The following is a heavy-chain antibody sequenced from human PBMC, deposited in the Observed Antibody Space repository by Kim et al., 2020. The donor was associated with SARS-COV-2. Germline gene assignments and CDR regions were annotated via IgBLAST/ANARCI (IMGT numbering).Heavy chain of an antibody. CDR3: AKGGRSYSSPFDY. CDR1: GFTFGDYA. V-gene: IGHV3-9*01. Sequence: GGSLRLSCAASGFTFGDYAMQWVRQAPGKGLEWVSGISWNSGSIGYADSVKGRFTISRDNAKNSLYLQMNSLRAEDTALYYCAKGGRSYSSPFDYWGQGT. CDR2: ISWNSGSI. D-gene: IGHD5-18*01. J-gene: IGHJ4*02.